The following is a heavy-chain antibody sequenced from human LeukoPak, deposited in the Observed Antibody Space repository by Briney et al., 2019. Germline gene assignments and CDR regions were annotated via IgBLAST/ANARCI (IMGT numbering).Heavy chain of an antibody. D-gene: IGHD3-10*01. CDR1: GYTFTGYY. CDR3: ARAPYGSGTYSWFDP. J-gene: IGHJ5*02. Sequence: APVKVSCKASGYTFTGYYMHWVRQAPGQGLEWMGCINPNSGVTKYAQKFQGRVTMTRDTSISTAYMELSRLSSDDTAVYYCARAPYGSGTYSWFDPWGQGSLVTVSS. V-gene: IGHV1-2*02. CDR2: INPNSGVT.